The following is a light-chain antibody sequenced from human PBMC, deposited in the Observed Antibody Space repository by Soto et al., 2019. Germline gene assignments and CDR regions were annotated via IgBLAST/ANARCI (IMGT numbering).Light chain of an antibody. J-gene: IGLJ1*01. CDR2: DVS. CDR1: SSDVGGYSY. Sequence: QSVLTQPRSVSGSPGHSVTISCTGTSSDVGGYSYVSWYQQHPGKAPKLLISDVSKRPSGVPDRFSGSKFGNTASLTISGLQAEDEADYYCCSYAGAFYVFGTGTKVTVL. V-gene: IGLV2-11*01. CDR3: CSYAGAFYV.